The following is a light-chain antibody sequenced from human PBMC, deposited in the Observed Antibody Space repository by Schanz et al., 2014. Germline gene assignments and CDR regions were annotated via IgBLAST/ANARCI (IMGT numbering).Light chain of an antibody. V-gene: IGKV3-20*01. Sequence: DTVMTQSPDTLSLSPGERAVLSCRASRSISSSYLAWYQQKPGQAPRLLIYDASNRATGIPARFSGSGSGTDFTLTISRLEPEDFAVYYCHHYSMSPLFGQGTKVEIK. CDR2: DAS. J-gene: IGKJ1*01. CDR1: RSISSSY. CDR3: HHYSMSPL.